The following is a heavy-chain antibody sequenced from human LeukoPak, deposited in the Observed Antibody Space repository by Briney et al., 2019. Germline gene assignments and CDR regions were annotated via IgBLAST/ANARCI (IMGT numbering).Heavy chain of an antibody. CDR1: GFTFSNYG. Sequence: GGSLRLSCGASGFTFSNYGMLWVRQAPGKGLDWVAFIRYDGNNKPYADSVKGRFTISRDNAKNSLYLQLNSLRAEDTAIYYCARDEKDGPLWYWGQGILVFVSS. D-gene: IGHD2-15*01. CDR3: ARDEKDGPLWY. J-gene: IGHJ4*02. CDR2: IRYDGNNK. V-gene: IGHV3-30*02.